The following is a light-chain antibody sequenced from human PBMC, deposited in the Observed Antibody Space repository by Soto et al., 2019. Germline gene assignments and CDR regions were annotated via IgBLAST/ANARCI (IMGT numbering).Light chain of an antibody. CDR2: EAS. CDR1: SSDVGSHNL. Sequence: QLVLTQPASVSESPGQSITISCTGTSSDVGSHNLVSWYQQYSDKAPKLIIFEASKRPSGVSNRFSGSKSGSTASLTISGLQAEDEADYYCCSNADSSTYVFGTGTQLTVL. V-gene: IGLV2-23*01. J-gene: IGLJ1*01. CDR3: CSNADSSTYV.